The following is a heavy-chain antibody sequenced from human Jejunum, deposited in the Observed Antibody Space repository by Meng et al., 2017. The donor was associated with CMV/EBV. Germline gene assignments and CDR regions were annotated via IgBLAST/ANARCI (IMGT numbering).Heavy chain of an antibody. Sequence: NWVRQAPRKGLGWVSYISTSGTTTYYTDAVKGRFTIFRDNAKNSLYLQMNSLRAEDTAVYYCARDRYCHNGVCFAPNTYYFGMGVWGQGTTVTVSS. J-gene: IGHJ6*02. CDR2: ISTSGTTT. D-gene: IGHD2-8*01. V-gene: IGHV3-48*03. CDR3: ARDRYCHNGVCFAPNTYYFGMGV.